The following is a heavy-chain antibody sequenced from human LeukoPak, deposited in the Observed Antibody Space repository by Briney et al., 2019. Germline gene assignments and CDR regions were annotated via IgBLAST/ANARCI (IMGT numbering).Heavy chain of an antibody. J-gene: IGHJ6*03. Sequence: SETLSLTCTVSGGSISSYYWSWIRQPPGKGLEWIGYIYYSGSTNYNPSLKSRVTISVDTSKNQFSLKLSSVTAADTAVYYCARAGPYCSSTSCDYYYYYYMDVWGKGTTVTVSS. V-gene: IGHV4-59*01. D-gene: IGHD2-2*01. CDR3: ARAGPYCSSTSCDYYYYYYMDV. CDR2: IYYSGST. CDR1: GGSISSYY.